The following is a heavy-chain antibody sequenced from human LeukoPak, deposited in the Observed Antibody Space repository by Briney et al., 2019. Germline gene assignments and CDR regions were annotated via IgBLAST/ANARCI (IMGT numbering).Heavy chain of an antibody. V-gene: IGHV4-39*07. J-gene: IGHJ4*02. Sequence: SETLSLTCTVSGGSISSSSYYWGWIRQPPGKGLEWLGSIYYSGSTYYNPSLKSRVTISVDTSKNQFSLKLSSVTAADTAVYYCARAGVLVGATLYYFDYWGQGTLVTVSS. D-gene: IGHD1-26*01. CDR2: IYYSGST. CDR3: ARAGVLVGATLYYFDY. CDR1: GGSISSSSYY.